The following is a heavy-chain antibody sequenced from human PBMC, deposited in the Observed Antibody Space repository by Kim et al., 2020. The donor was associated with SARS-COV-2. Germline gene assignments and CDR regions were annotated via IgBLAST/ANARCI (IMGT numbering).Heavy chain of an antibody. V-gene: IGHV1-8*01. CDR1: GYTFTSYD. Sequence: ASVKVSCKASGYTFTSYDINWVRQATGQGLEWMGWMNPNSGNTGYALKFQGRVTMTRNTSISTAYMELSSLRSEDTAVYYCARGQGSSWYRGRYYYGMDVWGQGTTVTVSS. J-gene: IGHJ6*02. CDR2: MNPNSGNT. D-gene: IGHD6-13*01. CDR3: ARGQGSSWYRGRYYYGMDV.